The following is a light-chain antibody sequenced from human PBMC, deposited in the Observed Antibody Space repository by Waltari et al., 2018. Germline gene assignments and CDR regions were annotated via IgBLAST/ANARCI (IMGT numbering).Light chain of an antibody. CDR3: GTWDSSLSGAV. CDR1: RSKIGNHS. CDR2: EKG. V-gene: IGLV1-51*02. Sequence: QSVLTQPPSVSAAPGPRVTISCSGGRSKIGNHSVYWYRQFTGTAPKLLIYEKGWRPSGIPGRFSGSKSGTSATLDITGLQAGDEADYYCGTWDSSLSGAVFGGGTHLTVL. J-gene: IGLJ7*01.